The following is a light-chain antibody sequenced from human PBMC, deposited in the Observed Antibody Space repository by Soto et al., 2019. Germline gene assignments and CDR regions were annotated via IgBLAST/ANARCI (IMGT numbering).Light chain of an antibody. CDR1: QSISSW. J-gene: IGKJ2*01. CDR2: KAS. Sequence: DIQMTQSPSTLSASVGDRVTSTCRASQSISSWLAWYQQKPGQAPKLLIYKASTLQSGVPSRFSGSGSWTEFTLTISSLQPDDFATYYCQQYNSYSMYTFGQGTKVDIK. V-gene: IGKV1-5*03. CDR3: QQYNSYSMYT.